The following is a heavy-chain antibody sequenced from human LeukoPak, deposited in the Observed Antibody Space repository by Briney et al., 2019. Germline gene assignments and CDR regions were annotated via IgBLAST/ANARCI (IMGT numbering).Heavy chain of an antibody. Sequence: SETLSLTCTVSGGSVSSSNYYWSWIRQPPGKGLEWVGFHSDYNPSLKSRVTISVDTSKNQFSLRLTSVTAADTAIYYCARLSVAGTGPDYWGQGTLVTVSS. CDR2: FHS. D-gene: IGHD6-19*01. CDR3: ARLSVAGTGPDY. V-gene: IGHV4-61*01. J-gene: IGHJ4*02. CDR1: GGSVSSSNYY.